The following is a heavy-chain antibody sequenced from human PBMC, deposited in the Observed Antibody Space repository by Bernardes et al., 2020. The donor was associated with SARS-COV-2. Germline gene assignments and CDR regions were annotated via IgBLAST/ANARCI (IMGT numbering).Heavy chain of an antibody. Sequence: GGSLRLSCAASGFTFSSYGMHWVRQAPGKGLEWVAVISYDGSNKYYADSVKGRFTISRDNSKNTLYLQMNSLRAEDTAVYYCAKDPYRYKVTTPYYFDYWGQGTLVTVSS. CDR3: AKDPYRYKVTTPYYFDY. CDR1: GFTFSSYG. J-gene: IGHJ4*02. CDR2: ISYDGSNK. V-gene: IGHV3-30*18. D-gene: IGHD4-17*01.